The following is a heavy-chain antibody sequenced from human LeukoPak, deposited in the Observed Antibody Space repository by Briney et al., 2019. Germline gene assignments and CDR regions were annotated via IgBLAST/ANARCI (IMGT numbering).Heavy chain of an antibody. Sequence: ASVKVSCKASGGTFSSYAISWVRQAPGQGLEWMGWINPNSGGTNYAQKFQGRVTMTRDTSISTAYMELSRLRSDDTAVYYCARETYSSSSIDYWGQGTLVTVSS. D-gene: IGHD6-13*01. CDR1: GGTFSSYA. V-gene: IGHV1-2*02. J-gene: IGHJ4*02. CDR3: ARETYSSSSIDY. CDR2: INPNSGGT.